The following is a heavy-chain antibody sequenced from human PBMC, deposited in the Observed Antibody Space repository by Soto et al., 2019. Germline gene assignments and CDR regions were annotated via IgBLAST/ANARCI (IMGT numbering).Heavy chain of an antibody. CDR3: ATPTMVRGATGFYYGIDV. CDR2: ISGSGGST. CDR1: GFTFSSYA. V-gene: IGHV3-23*01. J-gene: IGHJ6*02. D-gene: IGHD3-10*01. Sequence: EVQLLESGGGLVQPGGSLRLSCAASGFTFSSYAMSWVRQAPGKGLEWVSAISGSGGSTYYADSVKGRFTISRDNSKNTLYLQMDSLRAEDTAVYYCATPTMVRGATGFYYGIDVWGQGTTVTVSS.